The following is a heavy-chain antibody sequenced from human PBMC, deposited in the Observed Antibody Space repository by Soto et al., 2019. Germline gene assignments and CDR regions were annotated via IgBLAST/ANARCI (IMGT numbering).Heavy chain of an antibody. Sequence: QVQLQQWGAGLLKPSETLSLTCAVYGGSFSGHYWSWIRQPPGKGLEWIGEINHSGSANYNPSLKSRVTISVDTSKNQFSLKLSSVTAADTAMYYCARGHPNLLWFGDPIPLDYWGQGTLVTVSS. CDR1: GGSFSGHY. V-gene: IGHV4-34*01. J-gene: IGHJ4*02. CDR3: ARGHPNLLWFGDPIPLDY. D-gene: IGHD3-10*01. CDR2: INHSGSA.